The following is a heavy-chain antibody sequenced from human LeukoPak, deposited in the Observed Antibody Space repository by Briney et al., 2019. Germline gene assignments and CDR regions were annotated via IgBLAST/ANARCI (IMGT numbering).Heavy chain of an antibody. CDR1: GGSFSSYY. J-gene: IGHJ4*02. D-gene: IGHD5-24*01. V-gene: IGHV4-4*07. Sequence: ASETLSLICTVSGGSFSSYYWSWIRQPAGKGLEWIGRIYTSGSTNYNSSLKSRVTMSVDTSKNQVSLKLSSVTAADTAVYYCATGDGYNSFDYWGQGTLVTVSS. CDR2: IYTSGST. CDR3: ATGDGYNSFDY.